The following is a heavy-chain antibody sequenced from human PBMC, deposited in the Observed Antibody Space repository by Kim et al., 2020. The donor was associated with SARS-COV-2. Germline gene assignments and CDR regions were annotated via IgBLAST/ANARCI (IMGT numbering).Heavy chain of an antibody. J-gene: IGHJ4*02. CDR3: ARGRYYDNSGYYFDY. CDR1: GGSISSYY. D-gene: IGHD3-22*01. CDR2: IYYSGST. Sequence: SETLSLTCTVSGGSISSYYWSWIRQPPGRGLEWIGYIYYSGSTNYNPSLKSRVTISVDTSKNQFSLKLRSVTAADTAVYYCARGRYYDNSGYYFDYWGQGPLVTVSS. V-gene: IGHV4-59*13.